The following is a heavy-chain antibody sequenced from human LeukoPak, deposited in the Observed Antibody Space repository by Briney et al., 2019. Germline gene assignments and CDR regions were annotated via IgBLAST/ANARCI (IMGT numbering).Heavy chain of an antibody. D-gene: IGHD3-10*01. Sequence: PSETLSLTCTVSGGSISSYYWSWIRQPPGKGLEWIGYIYYSGSTNYNPSLKSRVTISVDTSKNQFSLKLSSVTAADTAVYYCASSGDYYGSGSYSFDPWGQGTLVTVSS. CDR3: ASSGDYYGSGSYSFDP. J-gene: IGHJ5*02. V-gene: IGHV4-59*01. CDR2: IYYSGST. CDR1: GGSISSYY.